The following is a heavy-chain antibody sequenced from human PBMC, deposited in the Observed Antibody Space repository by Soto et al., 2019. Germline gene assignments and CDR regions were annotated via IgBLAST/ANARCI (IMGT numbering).Heavy chain of an antibody. CDR1: GGSISSYY. CDR3: ARDRGYYGSGSYYQYYFDY. CDR2: IYYSGST. V-gene: IGHV4-59*01. Sequence: SETLSLTCTVSGGSISSYYWSWIRQPPGKGLEWIGYIYYSGSTNYNPSLKSRVTISVDTSKNQFSLKLSSVTAVDTAVYYCARDRGYYGSGSYYQYYFDYWGQGTLVTVSS. J-gene: IGHJ4*02. D-gene: IGHD3-10*01.